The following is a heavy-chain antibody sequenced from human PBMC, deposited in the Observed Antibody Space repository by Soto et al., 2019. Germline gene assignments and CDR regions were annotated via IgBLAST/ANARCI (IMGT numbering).Heavy chain of an antibody. V-gene: IGHV3-30*18. CDR3: AKQGGSYPGDAVDI. D-gene: IGHD1-26*01. J-gene: IGHJ3*02. Sequence: QVQLVESGGGVVQPGRSLRLSCAASGFTFSSYGMHWVRQAPGKGLEWVAVISYDGSNKYYADSVKGRFTISRDNSKNTRYLQMNSLRAEDTAVYYCAKQGGSYPGDAVDIWGQGTMVTVSS. CDR2: ISYDGSNK. CDR1: GFTFSSYG.